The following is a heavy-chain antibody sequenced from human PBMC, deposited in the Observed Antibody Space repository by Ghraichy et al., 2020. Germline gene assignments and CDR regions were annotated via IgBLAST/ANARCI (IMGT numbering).Heavy chain of an antibody. CDR3: ARAGYNNVNPELRGYYYYGIGV. V-gene: IGHV4-30-2*01. CDR2: IYHTGTT. Sequence: SETLSLTCAVSGGSISSGGYSWSWIRQPPGKGLEWIGYIYHTGTTYYNPSLKSRVTISIDRSKNQFSLKLRSVTVADTAVYYCARAGYNNVNPELRGYYYYGIGVLGQGTTVTVSS. CDR1: GGSISSGGYS. J-gene: IGHJ6*02. D-gene: IGHD3-9*01.